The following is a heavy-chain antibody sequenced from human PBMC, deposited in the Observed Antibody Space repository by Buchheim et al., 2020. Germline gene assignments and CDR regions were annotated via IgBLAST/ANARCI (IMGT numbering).Heavy chain of an antibody. CDR2: IGSGGGPT. V-gene: IGHV3-23*01. CDR3: AKRGKDSSGSYYSLDS. D-gene: IGHD3-22*01. J-gene: IGHJ4*02. Sequence: EVQLLESGGGLVQPGGSLRLSCAASGFAFSNYAMSWVRQAPGKGLEWVSAIGSGGGPTYYADSVKGRFTFSRDNSKNTLYLQMDSLRDNDTAVYYCAKRGKDSSGSYYSLDSWGQGTL. CDR1: GFAFSNYA.